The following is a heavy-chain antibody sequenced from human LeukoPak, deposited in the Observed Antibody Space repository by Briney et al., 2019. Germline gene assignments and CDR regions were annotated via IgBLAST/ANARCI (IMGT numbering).Heavy chain of an antibody. V-gene: IGHV3-23*01. CDR1: GFTFSSYA. CDR3: AKNHYYDSSGSHFDY. D-gene: IGHD3-22*01. Sequence: GGSLRLSCAASGFTFSSYAMSWVRQAPGKGLEWVSAISGSGGSTYYADSVKGRFTISRDNSKNTLYLQMSSLRAEDTAVYYCAKNHYYDSSGSHFDYWGQGTLVTVSS. CDR2: ISGSGGST. J-gene: IGHJ4*02.